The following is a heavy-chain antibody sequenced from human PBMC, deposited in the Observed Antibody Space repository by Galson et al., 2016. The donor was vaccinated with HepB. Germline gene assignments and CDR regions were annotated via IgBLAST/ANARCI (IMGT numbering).Heavy chain of an antibody. D-gene: IGHD1-20*01. J-gene: IGHJ6*04. V-gene: IGHV6-1*01. CDR3: VRVRGYDWSYGLDV. Sequence: CAISGDSVSTNSAAWNWIRQSPSRGLEWLGRTYYRSKWFFDYAVSVESRITINPDTSKNQFSLQLNSVSPEDTAVYYCVRVRGYDWSYGLDVWGKGTTVTVSS. CDR1: GDSVSTNSAA. CDR2: TYYRSKWFF.